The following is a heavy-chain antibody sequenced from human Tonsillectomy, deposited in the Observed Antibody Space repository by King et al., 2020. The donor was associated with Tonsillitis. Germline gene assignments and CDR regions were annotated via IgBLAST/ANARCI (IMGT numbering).Heavy chain of an antibody. V-gene: IGHV1-2*02. J-gene: IGHJ4*02. CDR3: ARGNKHRWYSSSY. D-gene: IGHD6-6*01. CDR2: ITPNSGGT. Sequence: QLVQSGAEVKKPGASVKVSCKASGYTFTGYYMHWGRQAPGQGLEWMGWITPNSGGTNYAQKFQGRVTKTRDTAISTAYMELSRLRSDDTAVYYCARGNKHRWYSSSYWGQGTLVTVSS. CDR1: GYTFTGYY.